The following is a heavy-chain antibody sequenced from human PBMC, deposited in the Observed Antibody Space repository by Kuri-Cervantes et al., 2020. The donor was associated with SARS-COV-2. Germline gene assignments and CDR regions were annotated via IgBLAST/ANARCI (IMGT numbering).Heavy chain of an antibody. CDR3: AIGRYYDFWSGHYTDAFGI. Sequence: GESLKISCAASGFTFSSYGMHWVRQAPGKGLEWVAFILYDGSNKYYADSVKGRFTISRDNSKNTLYLQMNSLRAEDTAVYYCAIGRYYDFWSGHYTDAFGIWGQGTMVTVSS. J-gene: IGHJ3*02. D-gene: IGHD3-3*01. CDR1: GFTFSSYG. CDR2: ILYDGSNK. V-gene: IGHV3-30*02.